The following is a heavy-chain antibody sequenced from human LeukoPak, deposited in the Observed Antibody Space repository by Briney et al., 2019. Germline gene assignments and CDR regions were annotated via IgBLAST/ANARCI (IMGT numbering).Heavy chain of an antibody. CDR2: IIPIFGTA. CDR3: ARDLQSIVVVPAARPGGALDI. Sequence: ASVKVSCKASGGTFSSYAISWVRQAPGQGLEWMGGIIPIFGTANYAQKFQGRVTITADESTSTAHMELSSLRSEDTAVYYCARDLQSIVVVPAARPGGALDIWGRGTMVTVSS. D-gene: IGHD2-2*02. CDR1: GGTFSSYA. V-gene: IGHV1-69*01. J-gene: IGHJ3*02.